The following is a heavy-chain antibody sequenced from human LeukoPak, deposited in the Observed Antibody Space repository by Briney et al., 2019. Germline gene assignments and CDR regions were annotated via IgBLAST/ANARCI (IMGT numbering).Heavy chain of an antibody. D-gene: IGHD2-15*01. Sequence: ASVKVSCKASGGTFSSYAISWVRQAPGQGLEWMGGIIPIFGTANYAQKFQGRVTMTRNTSISTAYMELSSLRSEDTAVYYCARVRWQNLDYWGQGTLVTVSS. V-gene: IGHV1-69*05. CDR3: ARVRWQNLDY. CDR2: IIPIFGTA. J-gene: IGHJ4*02. CDR1: GGTFSSYA.